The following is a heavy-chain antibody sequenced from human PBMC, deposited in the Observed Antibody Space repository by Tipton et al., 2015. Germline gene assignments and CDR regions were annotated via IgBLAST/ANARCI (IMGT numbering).Heavy chain of an antibody. Sequence: QSGAEVKKPGSSVNVSCKASGGIFSNYAISWVRQAPGQGLEWMGGIIPFFGTPNYAQNFQGRVTITADTSTNTAYMELRSLRSEDTAVYYCARDRRGNFDYWGQGTLVTVSS. CDR2: IIPFFGTP. CDR3: ARDRRGNFDY. D-gene: IGHD1-26*01. J-gene: IGHJ4*02. CDR1: GGIFSNYA. V-gene: IGHV1-69*06.